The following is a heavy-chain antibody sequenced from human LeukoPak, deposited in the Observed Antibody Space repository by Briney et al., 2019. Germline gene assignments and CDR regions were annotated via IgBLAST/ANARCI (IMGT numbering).Heavy chain of an antibody. Sequence: HPGGSLRLSCAASGFTFTTYAMNWVRQAPGKGLEWVSAVSNSGATTLYADSVKGRFTISRDNAKNTLYLQMNSLRAEDTAVYYCVRDDDRPDNGLDYWGQGTLVTVSS. D-gene: IGHD3-22*01. J-gene: IGHJ4*02. CDR2: VSNSGATT. CDR1: GFTFTTYA. CDR3: VRDDDRPDNGLDY. V-gene: IGHV3-23*01.